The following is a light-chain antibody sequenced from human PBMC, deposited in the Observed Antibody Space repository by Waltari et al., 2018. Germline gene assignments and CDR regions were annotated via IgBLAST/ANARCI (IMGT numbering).Light chain of an antibody. V-gene: IGKV1-5*01. CDR3: QQYNSAPFT. J-gene: IGKJ3*01. CDR1: QSISSW. CDR2: KAS. Sequence: DIQMTQSPSSLSASVGDKVTITCQASQSISSWLAWYQQKPGKAPKPLIYKASSLESGVPSRFSAIGSWTDFTLTISSLQPEDFAPYSFQQYNSAPFTFGPGTKLDIK.